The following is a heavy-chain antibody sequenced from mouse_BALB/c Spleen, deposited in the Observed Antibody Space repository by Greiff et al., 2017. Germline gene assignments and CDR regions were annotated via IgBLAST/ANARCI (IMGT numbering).Heavy chain of an antibody. CDR3: ARGFITTVVEGYYAMDY. J-gene: IGHJ4*01. CDR2: INPYNDGT. CDR1: GYTFTSYV. Sequence: VQLQQSGPELVKPGASVKMSCKASGYTFTSYVMHWVKQKPGQGLEWIGYINPYNDGTKYNEKFKGKATLTSDKSSSTAYMELSSLTSEDSAVYYCARGFITTVVEGYYAMDYWGQGTSVTVSS. V-gene: IGHV1-14*01. D-gene: IGHD1-1*01.